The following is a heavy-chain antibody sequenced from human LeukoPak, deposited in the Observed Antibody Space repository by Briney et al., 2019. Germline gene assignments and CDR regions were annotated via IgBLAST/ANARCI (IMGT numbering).Heavy chain of an antibody. J-gene: IGHJ4*02. CDR3: AKSYNGYESKPDY. V-gene: IGHV3-23*01. CDR1: GFTFSSYA. D-gene: IGHD5-12*01. CDR2: ISNSGGRT. Sequence: GGSLRLSCAAPGFTFSSYAMSWVRQAPGKGLEWVSSISNSGGRTFYTDSVKGRFTISRDNSKITLYLQMNSLRAEDTAVYYCAKSYNGYESKPDYWGQGTLVTVSS.